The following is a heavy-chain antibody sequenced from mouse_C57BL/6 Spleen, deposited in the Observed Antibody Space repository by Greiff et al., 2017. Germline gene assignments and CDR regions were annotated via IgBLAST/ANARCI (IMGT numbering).Heavy chain of an antibody. CDR3: ARPADY. CDR1: GFTFSDYG. J-gene: IGHJ2*01. V-gene: IGHV5-17*01. CDR2: ISSGSSTI. Sequence: EVKLVEPGGGLVKPGASLKLSCAASGFTFSDYGMHWVRQAPEKGLEWVAYISSGSSTIYYADKVKGRFTISRDNAKNTLFLQMTSLRAEDTAMYYCARPADYWGQGTTLTVSS.